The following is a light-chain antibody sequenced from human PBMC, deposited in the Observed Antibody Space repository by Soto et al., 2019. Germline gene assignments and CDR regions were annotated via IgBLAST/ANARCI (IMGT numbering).Light chain of an antibody. CDR1: SSDVGGYDY. CDR3: SSYTSSSTLV. Sequence: QSPLTQPASVSGSPGQSITISCTGTSSDVGGYDYVSWYQQHPGKAPKLMIYDVSNRPSGVSTRFSGSKSGNTASLTISGLQAEDEADYYCSSYTSSSTLVFGTGTKLTVL. J-gene: IGLJ1*01. V-gene: IGLV2-14*01. CDR2: DVS.